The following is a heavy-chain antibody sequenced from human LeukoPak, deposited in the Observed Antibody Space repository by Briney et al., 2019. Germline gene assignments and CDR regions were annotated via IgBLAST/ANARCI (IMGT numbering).Heavy chain of an antibody. Sequence: GASVKVSCKASGYTFTGYYMHWVRQAPGQGLEWMGWINPNSGGTNYAQKLQGRVTMTRDTSISTAYMELSRLRSDDTAVYYCARDESVLWFGELLYLFDYWGQGTLVTVSS. D-gene: IGHD3-10*01. V-gene: IGHV1-2*02. CDR3: ARDESVLWFGELLYLFDY. CDR2: INPNSGGT. J-gene: IGHJ4*02. CDR1: GYTFTGYY.